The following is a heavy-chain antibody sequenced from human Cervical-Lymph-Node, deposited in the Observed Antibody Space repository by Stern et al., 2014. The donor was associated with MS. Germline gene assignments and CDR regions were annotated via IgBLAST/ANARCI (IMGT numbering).Heavy chain of an antibody. D-gene: IGHD1-14*01. J-gene: IGHJ4*02. V-gene: IGHV5-51*01. CDR1: GFKFSIYW. CDR2: LYPGDSET. Sequence: EVQLVESGAELIRPGESLKISCKGSGFKFSIYWIAWVRQMPGKGLECMGILYPGDSETRYSPSFQGQVTMSADKSTSTAYLQWSSLNASDTAMYFCARQTTAWASDVWGQGTLVTVSS. CDR3: ARQTTAWASDV.